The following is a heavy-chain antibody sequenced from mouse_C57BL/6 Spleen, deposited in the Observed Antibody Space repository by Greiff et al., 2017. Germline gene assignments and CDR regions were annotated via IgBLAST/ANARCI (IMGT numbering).Heavy chain of an antibody. CDR3: TRSDGSSHYYAMDY. D-gene: IGHD1-1*01. Sequence: VQLQQSGTVLARPGASVKMSCKTSGYTFTSYWMHWVKQRPGQGLEWIGAIYPGNSDTSYNQKFKGKAKLTAVTSASTAYMGLSSLTNEDSAVYDCTRSDGSSHYYAMDYWGQGTSVTVSS. J-gene: IGHJ4*01. V-gene: IGHV1-5*01. CDR1: GYTFTSYW. CDR2: IYPGNSDT.